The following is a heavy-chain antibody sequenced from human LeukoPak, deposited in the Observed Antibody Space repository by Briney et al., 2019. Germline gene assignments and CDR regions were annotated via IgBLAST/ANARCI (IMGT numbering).Heavy chain of an antibody. J-gene: IGHJ6*04. CDR2: ISVYNGNT. Sequence: ASVKVSCKASGYTFTNYGISWVRQAPGHGLERMGWISVYNGNTNYAQKLQGRVTMTTDTSTSAAYMELRSLRSDDTAVYYCARDGDCTTTSCYSLYDYYGMDVWGKGTTVTVSS. CDR1: GYTFTNYG. V-gene: IGHV1-18*04. CDR3: ARDGDCTTTSCYSLYDYYGMDV. D-gene: IGHD2-2*01.